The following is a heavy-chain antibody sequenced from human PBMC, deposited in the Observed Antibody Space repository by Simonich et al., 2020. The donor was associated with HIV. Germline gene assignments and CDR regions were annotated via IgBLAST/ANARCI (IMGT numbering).Heavy chain of an antibody. J-gene: IGHJ1*01. CDR2: INHSRST. CDR3: ARGYYYDSSGYYQPAEYFQH. V-gene: IGHV4-34*01. Sequence: QVQLQQWGAGLLKPSETLSLTCAVYGGSFSGYSWFWIRQPPGKGLEWIEKINHSRSTNYNPSLKSRVTISVDTSKNQFSLKLSSVTAADTAVYYCARGYYYDSSGYYQPAEYFQHWGQGTLVTVSS. CDR1: GGSFSGYS. D-gene: IGHD3-22*01.